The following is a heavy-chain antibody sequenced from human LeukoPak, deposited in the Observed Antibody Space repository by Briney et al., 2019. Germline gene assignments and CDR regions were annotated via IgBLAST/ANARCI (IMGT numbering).Heavy chain of an antibody. V-gene: IGHV1-24*01. Sequence: GASVKVSCKVSGYTLTELSMHWVRQAPGKGLEWMGGFDPEDGETIYAQKFQGRVTMTEDTSTDTAYMELSSLRSEDTAAYYCATGRGYSYGYSRGKNYWGQGTLVTVSS. CDR2: FDPEDGET. J-gene: IGHJ4*02. CDR3: ATGRGYSYGYSRGKNY. D-gene: IGHD5-18*01. CDR1: GYTLTELS.